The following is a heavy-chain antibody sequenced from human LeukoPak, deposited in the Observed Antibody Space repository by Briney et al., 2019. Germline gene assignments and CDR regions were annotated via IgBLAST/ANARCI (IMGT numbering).Heavy chain of an antibody. D-gene: IGHD6-19*01. V-gene: IGHV4-59*08. Sequence: SETLSLTCTVSGGSISSYYWSWIRQPPGKGPEWIGYIYYSGSTDYNPSLKSRVTISVDTSKNQFSLKLSSVTAADTAVYYCARLRYSSGWYTTLYGMDVWGQGTTVTVSS. J-gene: IGHJ6*02. CDR1: GGSISSYY. CDR3: ARLRYSSGWYTTLYGMDV. CDR2: IYYSGST.